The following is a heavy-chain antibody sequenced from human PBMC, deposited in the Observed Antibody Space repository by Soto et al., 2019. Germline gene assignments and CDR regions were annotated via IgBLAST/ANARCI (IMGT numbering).Heavy chain of an antibody. CDR3: TTPELTGEDAFDI. D-gene: IGHD7-27*01. CDR1: GFTFSNAW. CDR2: IKSKTDGGTT. Sequence: GGSLRLSCAASGFTFSNAWMSWVRQAPGKGLEWVGRIKSKTDGGTTDYAAPVKGRFTISRDDSKNTLYLQMNSLKTEDTAVYYCTTPELTGEDAFDIWGQGTMVTVSS. J-gene: IGHJ3*02. V-gene: IGHV3-15*01.